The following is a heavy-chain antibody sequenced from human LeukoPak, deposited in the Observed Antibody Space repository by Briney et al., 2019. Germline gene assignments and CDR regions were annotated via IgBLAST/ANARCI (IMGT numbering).Heavy chain of an antibody. Sequence: VASVKVSCKASGGTFSSYAISWVRQAPGQGLEWMGRIIPILGIANYAQKFQGRVTITADKSTSTAYMELSSLRSEDTAVYYCARESYYGSGSYYNPKFDYWGQGTLVTVSS. V-gene: IGHV1-69*04. CDR2: IIPILGIA. CDR3: ARESYYGSGSYYNPKFDY. CDR1: GGTFSSYA. J-gene: IGHJ4*02. D-gene: IGHD3-10*01.